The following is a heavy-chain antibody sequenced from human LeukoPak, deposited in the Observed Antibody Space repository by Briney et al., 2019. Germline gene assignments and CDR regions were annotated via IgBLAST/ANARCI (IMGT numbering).Heavy chain of an antibody. V-gene: IGHV3-15*01. Sequence: GGSLRLSCAASGFTFSNAWMSWVRQAPGKGLEWVGRIKSKTDGGTTDYAAPVKGRFTISRDDSKNTLYLQMNSLRAEDTAVYYCAKGRVGHSPGYYYGNDAFDIWGQGTMVTVSS. D-gene: IGHD3-22*01. CDR3: AKGRVGHSPGYYYGNDAFDI. CDR2: IKSKTDGGTT. J-gene: IGHJ3*02. CDR1: GFTFSNAW.